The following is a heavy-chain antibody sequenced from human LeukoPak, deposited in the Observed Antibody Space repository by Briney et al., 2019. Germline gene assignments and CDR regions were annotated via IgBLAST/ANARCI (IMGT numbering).Heavy chain of an antibody. J-gene: IGHJ5*02. V-gene: IGHV3-21*01. D-gene: IGHD3-22*01. Sequence: GGSLRLSCTTSGFSFRDYALSWVRQAPGKGLEWVSSISSSSSYIYYADSVKGRFTISRDNAKNSLYLQMNSLRAEDTAVYYCARDLRGDYDSSGHTPGFDPWGQGTLVTVSS. CDR2: ISSSSSYI. CDR1: GFSFRDYA. CDR3: ARDLRGDYDSSGHTPGFDP.